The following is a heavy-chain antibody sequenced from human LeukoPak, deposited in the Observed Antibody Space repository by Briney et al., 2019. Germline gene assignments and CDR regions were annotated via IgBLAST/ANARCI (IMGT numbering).Heavy chain of an antibody. V-gene: IGHV1-2*06. CDR1: GGTFSSYA. D-gene: IGHD3-9*01. J-gene: IGHJ4*02. Sequence: ASVKVSCKASGGTFSSYAISWVRQAPGQGLEWMGRINPNSGGTNYAQKFQGRVTMTRDTSISTAYMELSRLRSDDTAVYYCARGYYDILTGYYPVGYWGQGTLVTVSS. CDR2: INPNSGGT. CDR3: ARGYYDILTGYYPVGY.